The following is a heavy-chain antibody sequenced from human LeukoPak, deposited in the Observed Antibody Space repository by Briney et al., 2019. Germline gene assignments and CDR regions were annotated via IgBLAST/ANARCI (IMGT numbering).Heavy chain of an antibody. V-gene: IGHV3-7*01. Sequence: GGSLRLSCAASGFTFSSYWINWVRQASGKGLEWVANIKQDGSGEYHVDSVKGRFTISRDNAKNSLYLQMNSLRAEDTAVYYCARGYSSSWPNWYFDLWGRGTLVTVSS. CDR2: IKQDGSGE. D-gene: IGHD6-13*01. J-gene: IGHJ2*01. CDR3: ARGYSSSWPNWYFDL. CDR1: GFTFSSYW.